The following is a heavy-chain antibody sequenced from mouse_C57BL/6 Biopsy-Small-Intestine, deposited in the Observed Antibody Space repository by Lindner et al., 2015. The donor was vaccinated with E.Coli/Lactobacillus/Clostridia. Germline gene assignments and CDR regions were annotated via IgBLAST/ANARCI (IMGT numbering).Heavy chain of an antibody. D-gene: IGHD2-10*01. CDR1: GYAFSSSW. CDR3: ARSYFYAMDY. Sequence: VQLQESGPELVKPGASVKISCKASGYAFSSSWMNWVKQRPGKGLEWIGRIYSGDETTNYNEKFKGKATLTADKSSSTAYMQLSSLTSEDSAVYFCARSYFYAMDYWGQGTSVTVSS. CDR2: IYSGDETT. V-gene: IGHV1-82*01. J-gene: IGHJ4*01.